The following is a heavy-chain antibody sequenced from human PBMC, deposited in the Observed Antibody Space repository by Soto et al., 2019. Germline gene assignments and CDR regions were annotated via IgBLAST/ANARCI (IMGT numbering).Heavy chain of an antibody. J-gene: IGHJ2*01. CDR3: AREQVVVATTPHWYFDL. CDR1: GYTFTNYA. CDR2: INPGNGNT. D-gene: IGHD2-15*01. V-gene: IGHV1-3*01. Sequence: ASVKVSCKASGYTFTNYAMHWVRQAPGQRLEWMGWINPGNGNTRYSQKFQGRVTITRDTSASTAYMELSSLRSEDTAVYYCAREQVVVATTPHWYFDLWGRGTLVTVSS.